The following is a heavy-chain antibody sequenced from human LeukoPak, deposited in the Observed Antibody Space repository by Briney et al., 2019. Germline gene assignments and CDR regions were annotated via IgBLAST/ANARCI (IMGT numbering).Heavy chain of an antibody. V-gene: IGHV3-23*01. CDR1: GFTFSSYA. CDR3: AKPSIVVVVAATGSDY. CDR2: ISGSGGST. D-gene: IGHD2-15*01. Sequence: GGSLRLSCAASGFTFSSYAMSWVRQAPGKGLEWVSAISGSGGSTYYADSVKGRFTISRDNSKNTLYLQMNSLRAEDTAVYYCAKPSIVVVVAATGSDYWGQGTLVTASS. J-gene: IGHJ4*02.